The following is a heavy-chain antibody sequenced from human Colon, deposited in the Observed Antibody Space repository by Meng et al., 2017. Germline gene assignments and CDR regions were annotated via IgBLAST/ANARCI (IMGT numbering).Heavy chain of an antibody. V-gene: IGHV4-61*01. J-gene: IGHJ4*02. D-gene: IGHD6-19*01. CDR1: GGSVSSGSHY. Sequence: QVQLKEWGPGLGRPLETLSPTCNDSGGSVSSGSHYWSWIRQPPGKGLEWIGYMFHSGTTKYNPSLKSRVSMSVDTTKNQFYLKLTSVTVADTAVFYCARLIAGWPFYFDYWGQGILVTVSS. CDR3: ARLIAGWPFYFDY. CDR2: MFHSGTT.